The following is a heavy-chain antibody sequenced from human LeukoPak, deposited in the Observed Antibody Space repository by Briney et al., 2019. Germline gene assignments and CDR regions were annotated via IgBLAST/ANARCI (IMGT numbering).Heavy chain of an antibody. CDR2: IKNKTDGGTT. CDR1: GFTFSNAW. J-gene: IGHJ4*02. V-gene: IGHV3-15*01. CDR3: TTAMYCSGGSCYSRG. D-gene: IGHD2-15*01. Sequence: PGGALRLSCAASGFTFSNAWVSWVRQAPGKGVEWVGRIKNKTDGGTTDYAAPVKGRFTISRDDSKNTLYLKMNSLKTEDTAVYYCTTAMYCSGGSCYSRGWGQGTLVTVSS.